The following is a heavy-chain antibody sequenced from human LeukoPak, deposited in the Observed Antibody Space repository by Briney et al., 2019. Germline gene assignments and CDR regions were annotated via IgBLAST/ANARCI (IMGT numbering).Heavy chain of an antibody. CDR1: GDTITSYC. D-gene: IGHD4-17*01. V-gene: IGHV4-59*01. CDR3: ARGTYGDYPPAAFDI. J-gene: IGHJ3*02. CDR2: IYYSGST. Sequence: SESLSLTCTVSGDTITSYCWSWIRQPPGQGLEWIGYIYYSGSTNYNPPLKSRVTISVDTSKHQFSVKLSSVTAADTAVYYCARGTYGDYPPAAFDIWGQGTMVTVSS.